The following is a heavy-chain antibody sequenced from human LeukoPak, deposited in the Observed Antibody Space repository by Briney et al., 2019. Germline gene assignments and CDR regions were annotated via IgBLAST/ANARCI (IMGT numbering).Heavy chain of an antibody. CDR1: GGSLSGDY. CDR3: TNRLLESFPLNY. J-gene: IGHJ4*02. V-gene: IGHV4-34*01. CDR2: VNHRGHT. D-gene: IGHD3-3*01. Sequence: SETLSLTCAVYGGSLSGDYWSCVRQPPGKGLEWIGEVNHRGHTNYSPSLKSRVNMSVVTSKQQFTLNLRSLTAADTAVYYCTNRLLESFPLNYWAQGTLVTVSS.